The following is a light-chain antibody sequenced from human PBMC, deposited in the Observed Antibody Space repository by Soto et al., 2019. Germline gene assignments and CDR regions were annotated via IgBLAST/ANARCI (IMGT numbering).Light chain of an antibody. J-gene: IGLJ1*01. Sequence: QSVLPQPPSASGTPGQRVTISCSTSNSRSGSNYVYWYQQLPGAAPKLLISRNDQRPSGVPDRFSGAKSGTSASLAISGFRSEDGGDYFCAKWDDSLRVYVFGSGTKLTVL. CDR1: NSRSGSNY. CDR2: RND. V-gene: IGLV1-47*01. CDR3: AKWDDSLRVYV.